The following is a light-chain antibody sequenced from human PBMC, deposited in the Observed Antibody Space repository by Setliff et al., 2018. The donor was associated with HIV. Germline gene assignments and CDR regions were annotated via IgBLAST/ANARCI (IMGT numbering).Light chain of an antibody. J-gene: IGLJ1*01. CDR2: EVR. Sequence: QSALAQPASVSGSPGQSITISCTGTSRDVGGYNYVSWYQQHPGKAPKLIIYEVRNWPSGVSNRFSGSKSGNTASLTISGLQTEDEADYYCSSYAITNTLPFGTGTKVTVL. CDR1: SRDVGGYNY. CDR3: SSYAITNTLP. V-gene: IGLV2-14*01.